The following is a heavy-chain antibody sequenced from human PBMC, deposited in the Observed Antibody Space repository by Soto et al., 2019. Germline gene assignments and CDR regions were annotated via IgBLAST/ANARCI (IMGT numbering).Heavy chain of an antibody. CDR3: ARMKLARLDH. CDR2: INPASQLR. Sequence: QVQLLQSGTEVKRPGSSVKVSCRASGVSFNSYGFAWVRQAPGRGLEWVGKINPASQLRNYEQSLQGRVTITADTSTGTAYMELRGLTSEDTAVYYCARMKLARLDHWGQGTLVTVSS. CDR1: GVSFNSYG. J-gene: IGHJ4*02. V-gene: IGHV1-69*09.